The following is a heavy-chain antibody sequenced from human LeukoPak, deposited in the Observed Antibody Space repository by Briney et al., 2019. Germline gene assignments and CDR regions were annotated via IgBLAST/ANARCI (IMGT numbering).Heavy chain of an antibody. J-gene: IGHJ3*02. D-gene: IGHD4-17*01. Sequence: GGSLRLSCAASGFPFSDYDMSWIRQAPGKGLEWVSYISSSDSRIYYADSVKDRFTISRDNTKNSLYLQMHSLRVEDTAVYYCARAEYGDYLLGAFDIWGQGTMVTVSS. CDR1: GFPFSDYD. CDR3: ARAEYGDYLLGAFDI. V-gene: IGHV3-11*01. CDR2: ISSSDSRI.